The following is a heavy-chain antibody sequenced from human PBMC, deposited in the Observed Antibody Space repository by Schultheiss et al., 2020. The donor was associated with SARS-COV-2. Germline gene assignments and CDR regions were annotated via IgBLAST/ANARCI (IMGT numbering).Heavy chain of an antibody. CDR2: ISSIGSDI. J-gene: IGHJ4*02. D-gene: IGHD1-26*01. V-gene: IGHV3-21*04. CDR1: GFTFSSYA. Sequence: GGSLRLSCAASGFTFSSYAMSWVRQAPGKGLEWVSSISSIGSDIYYAVSVKGRFTISRDNAKNSLYLQMNSLRAEDTAVYYCARAGPRYSGTTTPDWGQGTLVTVSS. CDR3: ARAGPRYSGTTTPD.